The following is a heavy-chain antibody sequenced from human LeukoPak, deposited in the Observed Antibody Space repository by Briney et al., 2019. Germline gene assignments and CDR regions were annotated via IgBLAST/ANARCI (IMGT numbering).Heavy chain of an antibody. D-gene: IGHD6-19*01. J-gene: IGHJ4*02. CDR1: GFTFSSYA. CDR3: AREPSGWDYFDY. CDR2: ISGSGGST. Sequence: GGSLRLSCAASGFTFSSYAMSWVRQAPGKGLEWVSAISGSGGSTYYADSVKGRFTISRDNAKNTLYLQMNSLRAEDTAVYYCAREPSGWDYFDYWGQGTLVTVSS. V-gene: IGHV3-23*01.